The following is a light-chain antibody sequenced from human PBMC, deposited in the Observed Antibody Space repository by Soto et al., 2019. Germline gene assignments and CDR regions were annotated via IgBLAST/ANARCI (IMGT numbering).Light chain of an antibody. Sequence: EIVMTQSAANLSVSPGERATLSCRASQSVSSNLAWYQQKPGQAPRLLIYGSSTRATGIPARFSGSGSGTEFTLTISSLQSEDFAVYYCQQYNKWPLTFGGGTKVEI. V-gene: IGKV3-15*01. J-gene: IGKJ4*01. CDR1: QSVSSN. CDR2: GSS. CDR3: QQYNKWPLT.